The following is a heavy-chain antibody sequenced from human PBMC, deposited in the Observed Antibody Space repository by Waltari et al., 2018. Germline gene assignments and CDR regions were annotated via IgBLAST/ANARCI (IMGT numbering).Heavy chain of an antibody. CDR2: ISAYNGNT. V-gene: IGHV1-18*01. Sequence: QVQLVQSGAEVKKPGASVKVSCKASGYTFTSYGISWVRQAPGQGLEWMGWISAYNGNTNYAQKLQGRVTMTTDTATSTAYMELRSLRSDDTAVYYCARVGRSYGSGSYKPYYYGMDVWGQGTTVTVSS. CDR3: ARVGRSYGSGSYKPYYYGMDV. D-gene: IGHD3-10*01. CDR1: GYTFTSYG. J-gene: IGHJ6*02.